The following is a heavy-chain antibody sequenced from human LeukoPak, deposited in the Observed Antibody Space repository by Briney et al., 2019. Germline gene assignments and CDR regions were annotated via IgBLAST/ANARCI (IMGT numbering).Heavy chain of an antibody. V-gene: IGHV3-11*01. CDR1: GFAFSDYY. D-gene: IGHD3-16*01. Sequence: GGSLRLSCAASGFAFSDYYMNWIRQAPGKGLEWVSYISSSSSTIYYADSVKGRFTISRDNAKNSLYLQMNSLRAEDTAVYYCARGWGSSFDYWGQGTLVTVSS. J-gene: IGHJ4*02. CDR2: ISSSSSTI. CDR3: ARGWGSSFDY.